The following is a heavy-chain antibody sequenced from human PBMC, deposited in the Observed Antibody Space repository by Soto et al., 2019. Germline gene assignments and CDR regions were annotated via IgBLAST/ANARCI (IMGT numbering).Heavy chain of an antibody. CDR1: GFTFSSYA. V-gene: IGHV3-30-3*01. D-gene: IGHD3-22*01. Sequence: GGSLRLSCAASGFTFSSYAMHWVRQAPGKGLEWVAVISYDGSNKYYADSVKGRFTISIDNSKNTLYLQMNSLRAEDTAVYYCARGTITMIVGWGQGTLVTVLL. J-gene: IGHJ4*02. CDR2: ISYDGSNK. CDR3: ARGTITMIVG.